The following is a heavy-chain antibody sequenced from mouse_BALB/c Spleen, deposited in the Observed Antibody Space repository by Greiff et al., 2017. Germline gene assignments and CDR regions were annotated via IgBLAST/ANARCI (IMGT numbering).Heavy chain of an antibody. CDR3: ARQGWGYAMDY. CDR1: EYEFPSHD. CDR2: INSDGGST. V-gene: IGHV5-2*01. Sequence: EVMLVESGGDLVKPGGSLKLSCESNEYEFPSHDMSWVRKTPEKRLELVAAINSDGGSTYYPDTMERRFIISRDNTKKTLYLQMSSLRSEDTALYYCARQGWGYAMDYWGQGTSVTVSS. J-gene: IGHJ4*01. D-gene: IGHD3-2*02.